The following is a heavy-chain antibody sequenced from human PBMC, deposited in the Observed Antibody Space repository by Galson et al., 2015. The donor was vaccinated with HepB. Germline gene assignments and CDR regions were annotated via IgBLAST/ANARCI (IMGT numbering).Heavy chain of an antibody. D-gene: IGHD3-10*01. V-gene: IGHV3-23*01. Sequence: SLRLSCAASGFKFSSYTTTWVRQAPGKGLEWVSSISASGDSTYYADSVKGRFFISGDNSKDTLFLHLNNLRVEDTAVYYCTKLTAYYGTSDALDFWGQGTVVTVSS. CDR1: GFKFSSYT. CDR2: ISASGDST. J-gene: IGHJ3*01. CDR3: TKLTAYYGTSDALDF.